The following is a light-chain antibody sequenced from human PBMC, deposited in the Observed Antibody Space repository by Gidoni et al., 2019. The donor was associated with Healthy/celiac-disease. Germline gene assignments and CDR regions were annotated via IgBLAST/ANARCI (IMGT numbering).Light chain of an antibody. CDR3: QQSYSTLT. CDR2: AAS. Sequence: DIQMTQSPSSLSASVGDRVTITCRASQSIHSYLNWYQQNTGKAPKLLIYAASSLQSGVPSRFSGSGSGTDFTLTISSLQPEDFATYYFQQSYSTLTFGPGTKVDIK. CDR1: QSIHSY. V-gene: IGKV1-39*01. J-gene: IGKJ3*01.